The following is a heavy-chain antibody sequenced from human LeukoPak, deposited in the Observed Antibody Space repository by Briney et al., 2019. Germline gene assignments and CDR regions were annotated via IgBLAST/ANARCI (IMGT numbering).Heavy chain of an antibody. Sequence: GGSLRLSCAASGFTFSSNWMHWVRQVPGKGLVWVSRIKTDGSSTSYVDSVKGRFTISRDNAKNTLYLQMNSLRAEDTAVYYCARGRADYDLWSGYYHYMDVWGKGTTVTVSS. CDR2: IKTDGSST. J-gene: IGHJ6*03. D-gene: IGHD3-3*01. CDR1: GFTFSSNW. CDR3: ARGRADYDLWSGYYHYMDV. V-gene: IGHV3-74*01.